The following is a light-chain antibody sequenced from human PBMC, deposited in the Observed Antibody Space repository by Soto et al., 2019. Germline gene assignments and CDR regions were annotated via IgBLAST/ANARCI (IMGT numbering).Light chain of an antibody. J-gene: IGKJ1*01. CDR2: DTS. CDR1: QTLSSSF. V-gene: IGKV3-20*01. Sequence: EIVLTQSPGTLSLSPGERATLSCRTSQTLSSSFLAWYQQTPGQAPRLLIYDTSTRAIDIPDRFSGSGSGTDFTLTISRLEPEDFAVDYCQQYGYLGTFGQGTKVEFK. CDR3: QQYGYLGT.